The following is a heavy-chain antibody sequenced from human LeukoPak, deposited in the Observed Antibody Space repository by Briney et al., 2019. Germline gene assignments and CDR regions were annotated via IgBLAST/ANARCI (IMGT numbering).Heavy chain of an antibody. Sequence: SETLSLTCTVSGGSISSYYWGWIRQPPGKGLEWIGSIYYSGSTYYNPSLKSRVTISVDTSKNQFSLKLSSVTAADTAVYYCARGYSSGWYVGGIFDYWGQGTLVTVSS. D-gene: IGHD6-19*01. CDR1: GGSISSYY. CDR3: ARGYSSGWYVGGIFDY. J-gene: IGHJ4*02. V-gene: IGHV4-39*07. CDR2: IYYSGST.